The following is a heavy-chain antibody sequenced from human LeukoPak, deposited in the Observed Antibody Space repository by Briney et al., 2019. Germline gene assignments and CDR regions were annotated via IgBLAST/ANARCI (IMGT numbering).Heavy chain of an antibody. D-gene: IGHD3-22*01. CDR2: ISYDGSNK. CDR3: ARDFETRYYYDASLW. CDR1: GFTFNSYA. Sequence: GGSLRLSCAASGFTFNSYAMHWVRQAPGKGLEWVAVISYDGSNKYYADSVKVRFTISRDNSKNTLYLQMNSLRAEDTAVYYCARDFETRYYYDASLWWGQGTLVTVSS. J-gene: IGHJ4*02. V-gene: IGHV3-30-3*01.